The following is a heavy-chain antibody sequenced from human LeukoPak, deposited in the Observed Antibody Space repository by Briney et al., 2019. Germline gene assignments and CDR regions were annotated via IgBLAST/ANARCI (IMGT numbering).Heavy chain of an antibody. V-gene: IGHV3-11*05. J-gene: IGHJ4*02. CDR2: ISSSSSYK. CDR3: ARVRSDYYCSGSYYFFDY. D-gene: IGHD3-10*01. Sequence: GGSLRLSCAASGFTFSDYYMSWIRQAPGKGLEWVSYISSSSSYKNYADSVKGRFTISRDNAKNSLYLQMNSLRAEDAAVYYCARVRSDYYCSGSYYFFDYWGQGTLVTVSS. CDR1: GFTFSDYY.